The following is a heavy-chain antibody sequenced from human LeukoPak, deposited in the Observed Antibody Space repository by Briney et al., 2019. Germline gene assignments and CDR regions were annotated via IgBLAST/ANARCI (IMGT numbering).Heavy chain of an antibody. Sequence: GGSLRLSCAASGFTFSSYGMHWVRQAPGKGLEWVAVIWYDGSNKYYADSVKGRFTISRDNSKNTLYVQMNSLRAEDTAIYYCARDRVREAYFYYYGMDVWGQGTTVTVSS. CDR3: ARDRVREAYFYYYGMDV. CDR2: IWYDGSNK. CDR1: GFTFSSYG. D-gene: IGHD3-10*01. J-gene: IGHJ6*02. V-gene: IGHV3-33*01.